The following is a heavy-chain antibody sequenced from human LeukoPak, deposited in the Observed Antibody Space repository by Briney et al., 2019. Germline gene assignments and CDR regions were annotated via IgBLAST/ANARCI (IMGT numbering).Heavy chain of an antibody. CDR1: GFSFSDSA. J-gene: IGHJ4*02. Sequence: GESLRLSCAASGFSFSDSAMHWVRQASGKGLEWVGRIRNKANSYTTAYAASVRGRFTISRDDSRNTAFLHMNSLKSEDTAMYYCIKYITSSDKNDFWGQGTLVTVSS. V-gene: IGHV3-73*01. D-gene: IGHD6-6*01. CDR2: IRNKANSYTT. CDR3: IKYITSSDKNDF.